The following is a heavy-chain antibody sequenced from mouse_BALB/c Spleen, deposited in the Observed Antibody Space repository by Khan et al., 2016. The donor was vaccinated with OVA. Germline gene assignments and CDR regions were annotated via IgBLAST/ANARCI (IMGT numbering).Heavy chain of an antibody. D-gene: IGHD3-2*02. V-gene: IGHV1-76*01. J-gene: IGHJ2*01. CDR3: AREEALYYFDY. CDR1: GYIFTTYW. Sequence: QVQLKESGAELVRPGTSVKLSCKTSGYIFTTYWIHWVKQRSGQGLEWIARIYPGTDNAYYNEKLKDRATLTADKSSSTAYMQLSSLKSEDSAVYVCAREEALYYFDYWGQGTTLTVSS. CDR2: IYPGTDNA.